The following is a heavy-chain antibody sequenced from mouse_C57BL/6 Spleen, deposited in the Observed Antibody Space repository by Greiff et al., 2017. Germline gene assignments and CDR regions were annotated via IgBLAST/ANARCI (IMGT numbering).Heavy chain of an antibody. CDR3: TRGVGRGYFDV. Sequence: VQLQQSGAELVRPGASVTLSCKASGYTFTDYEMHWVKQTPVHGLDWIGAIDPETGGTAYNQKFKGKAILTADKSTSTAYMELRSLTSEDSAVYYGTRGVGRGYFDVWGTGTTVTVSS. CDR2: IDPETGGT. J-gene: IGHJ1*03. V-gene: IGHV1-15*01. CDR1: GYTFTDYE. D-gene: IGHD4-1*01.